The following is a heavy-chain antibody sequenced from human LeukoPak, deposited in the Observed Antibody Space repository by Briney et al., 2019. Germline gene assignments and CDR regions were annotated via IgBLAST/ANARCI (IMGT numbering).Heavy chain of an antibody. V-gene: IGHV3-21*06. CDR1: GFIFSSFS. D-gene: IGHD1-26*01. CDR3: VRDGVGAPPFDY. J-gene: IGHJ4*02. Sequence: PGGSLRLSCAASGFIFSSFSVNWVRQAPGEGLEWVSSISTSGGLSSVYYADSVKGRFTISRDNAKNSLFLQMNSLGAEDTAVYYCVRDGVGAPPFDYWGQGVLVTVSS. CDR2: ISTSGGLSSV.